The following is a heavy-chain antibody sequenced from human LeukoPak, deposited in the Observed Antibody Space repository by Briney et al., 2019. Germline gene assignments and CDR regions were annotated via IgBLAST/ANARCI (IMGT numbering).Heavy chain of an antibody. J-gene: IGHJ4*02. V-gene: IGHV3-48*01. CDR2: ISSSSSPI. Sequence: PGGSLRLSCAASGFIFSSYSINWVRQAPGKGLEWVSYISSSSSPIYYADSVKGRFSISRDNAKNSLYLQMNSLRAEDTAVYYCAKRSGINYGFFDSWGQGTLVTVSS. CDR3: AKRSGINYGFFDS. CDR1: GFIFSSYS. D-gene: IGHD1-26*01.